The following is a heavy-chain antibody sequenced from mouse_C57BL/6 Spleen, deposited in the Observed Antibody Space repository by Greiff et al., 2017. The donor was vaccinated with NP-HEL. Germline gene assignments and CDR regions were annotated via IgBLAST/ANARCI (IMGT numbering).Heavy chain of an antibody. CDR1: GYAFSSSW. J-gene: IGHJ2*01. D-gene: IGHD1-1*01. CDR2: IYPGDGDT. V-gene: IGHV1-82*01. CDR3: ARERAITTVVANFDY. Sequence: VQLVESGPELVKPGASVKISCKASGYAFSSSWMNWVKQRPGKGLEWIGRIYPGDGDTNYNGKFKGKATLTADKSSSTAYMQISSLTSEDSAVYFCARERAITTVVANFDYWGQGTTLTVSS.